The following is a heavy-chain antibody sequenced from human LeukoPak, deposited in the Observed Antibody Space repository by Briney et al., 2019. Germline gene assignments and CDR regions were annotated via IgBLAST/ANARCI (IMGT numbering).Heavy chain of an antibody. CDR2: IKHDGREK. V-gene: IGHV3-7*01. J-gene: IGHJ4*02. D-gene: IGHD3-10*01. CDR3: ARGGRSLWFADLLTN. Sequence: PGGSLRLSCEDSGFKFSNYWMVWVRQAPGKGLEWVANIKHDGREKHFADSVKGRFSISRDNAHNTLYLDMNNLRPEDTALYFCARGGRSLWFADLLTNWGQGILVAVSS. CDR1: GFKFSNYW.